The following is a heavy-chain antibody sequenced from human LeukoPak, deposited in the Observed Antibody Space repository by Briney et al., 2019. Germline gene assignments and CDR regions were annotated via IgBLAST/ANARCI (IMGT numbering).Heavy chain of an antibody. J-gene: IGHJ5*02. D-gene: IGHD6-19*01. CDR3: ARVYSGYSSGWYPGYNRFDP. CDR1: GFTFSSYW. Sequence: GGSLRLSCAASGFTFSSYWMHWVRQAPGKGLVWVSRINSDGSSTSYADSVKGRFTISRDNAKNTLYLQMNSLRAEDTAVYYCARVYSGYSSGWYPGYNRFDPWGQGTLVTVSS. V-gene: IGHV3-74*01. CDR2: INSDGSST.